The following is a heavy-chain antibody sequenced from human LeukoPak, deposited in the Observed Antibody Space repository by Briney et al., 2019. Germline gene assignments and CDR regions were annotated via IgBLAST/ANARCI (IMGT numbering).Heavy chain of an antibody. D-gene: IGHD2-2*01. V-gene: IGHV3-30*18. CDR2: ISDDGSNK. CDR1: GFTFSSYA. J-gene: IGHJ4*02. Sequence: PGGSLRLSCAASGFTFSSYAMSWVRQAPGKGLEWVAVISDDGSNKYYADSVKGRFTISRDNSKNTLYLQMNSLRAEDTAVYYCAKMGYCSSTSCYFPFDHWGQGTLVTVSS. CDR3: AKMGYCSSTSCYFPFDH.